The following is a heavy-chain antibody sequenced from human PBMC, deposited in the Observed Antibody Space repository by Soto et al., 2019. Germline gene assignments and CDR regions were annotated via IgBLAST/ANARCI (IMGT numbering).Heavy chain of an antibody. CDR2: VHYTGST. D-gene: IGHD3-10*01. CDR1: GASITSYF. J-gene: IGHJ6*02. Sequence: QVQLQESGPGLVKPSETLSLTCSVSGASITSYFRAWIRQSPGKGLEWIGYVHYTGSTNYNPSPKVRVNLSVDMSKTQISLKLSSVTAADPAVYYFARVNSDCYYSRVVDVCGQGTMVTVSS. V-gene: IGHV4-59*01. CDR3: ARVNSDCYYSRVVDV.